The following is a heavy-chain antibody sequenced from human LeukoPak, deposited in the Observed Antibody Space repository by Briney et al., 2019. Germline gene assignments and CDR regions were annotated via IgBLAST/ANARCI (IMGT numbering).Heavy chain of an antibody. CDR1: GFAFSSYV. CDR3: AKDTSSWYGYYGMDV. D-gene: IGHD6-13*01. Sequence: GGSLRLSCAASGFAFSSYVMSWVRQAPGEGLEWVSGISGSGSSTYYADSVKGRFTISGDNSKNMLYLQMNSLRAEDTAAYYCAKDTSSWYGYYGMDVWGQGTTVTVSS. CDR2: ISGSGSST. V-gene: IGHV3-23*01. J-gene: IGHJ6*02.